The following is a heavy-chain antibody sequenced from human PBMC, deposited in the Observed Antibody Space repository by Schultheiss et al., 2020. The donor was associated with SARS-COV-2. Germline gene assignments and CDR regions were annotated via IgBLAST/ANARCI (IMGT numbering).Heavy chain of an antibody. D-gene: IGHD3-3*01. CDR3: ARGNDFVYFFDS. CDR2: VSYTGRT. CDR1: GGSFTSDYW. J-gene: IGHJ4*02. Sequence: SETLSLTCGVSGGSFTSDYWWIWVRQTPGKGLEWIGEVSYTGRTNYNASFVSRATMSIDTSENRFSLSLRSVTAADTAIYYCARGNDFVYFFDSWGQGTPVTVSS. V-gene: IGHV4-4*02.